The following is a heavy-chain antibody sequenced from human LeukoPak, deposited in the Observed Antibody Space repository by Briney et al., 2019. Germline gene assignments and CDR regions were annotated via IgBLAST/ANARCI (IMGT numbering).Heavy chain of an antibody. D-gene: IGHD2-15*01. V-gene: IGHV4-4*07. CDR3: SRKYCSGGSCLLYAFDI. J-gene: IGHJ3*02. CDR2: IYSSGST. Sequence: SETLSLTCTVSGGSISSYYWSWIRQSAGKGLEWIGRIYSSGSTYYNPSLKSRVTISVDTSKNQFSLKLSSVTAADTAVYYCSRKYCSGGSCLLYAFDIWGQGTMVTVSS. CDR1: GGSISSYY.